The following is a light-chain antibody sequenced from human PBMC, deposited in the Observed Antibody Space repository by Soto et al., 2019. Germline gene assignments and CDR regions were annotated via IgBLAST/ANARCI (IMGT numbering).Light chain of an antibody. V-gene: IGKV3-15*01. CDR3: HQYNSWSPGT. CDR1: QSISRS. J-gene: IGKJ2*01. Sequence: EKVLTQSPAILSVSPGERATLSCRASQSISRSLAWYQQKPGQAPRLLISDASTRDTGIPARFIGSWSGTEFTLTISRLHYVDFALYYCHQYNSWSPGTFGQGTKVEIK. CDR2: DAS.